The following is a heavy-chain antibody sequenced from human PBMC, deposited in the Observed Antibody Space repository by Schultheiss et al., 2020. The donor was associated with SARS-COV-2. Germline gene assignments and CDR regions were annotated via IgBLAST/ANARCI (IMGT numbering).Heavy chain of an antibody. CDR3: ARGGWLRQSFGL. V-gene: IGHV3-48*03. D-gene: IGHD5-12*01. CDR2: ISSSGSTI. Sequence: GGSLRLSCAASGFSFNHYEMNWVRQAPGKGLEWVSYISSSGSTIYYADSVKGRFTISRDNAKNSLYLQMNSLRAEDTAVYYCARGGWLRQSFGLWGRGTLVTVSS. J-gene: IGHJ2*01. CDR1: GFSFNHYE.